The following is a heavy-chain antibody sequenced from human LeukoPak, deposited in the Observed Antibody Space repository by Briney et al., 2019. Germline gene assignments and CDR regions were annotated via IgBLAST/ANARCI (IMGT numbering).Heavy chain of an antibody. CDR3: ARDFGVPEYYYDSSAWYEFDY. J-gene: IGHJ4*02. CDR2: INAGNGNT. V-gene: IGHV1-3*01. D-gene: IGHD3-22*01. CDR1: GYTFTSYA. Sequence: GASVNVSCKASGYTFTSYAMHWVRQAPGQRLEWMGWINAGNGNTKYSQKFQGRVTITRDTSASTAYMELRSLRSDDTAVYYCARDFGVPEYYYDSSAWYEFDYWGQGTLVTVSS.